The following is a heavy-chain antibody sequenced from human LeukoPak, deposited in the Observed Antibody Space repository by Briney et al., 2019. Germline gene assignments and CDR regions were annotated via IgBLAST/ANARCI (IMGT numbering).Heavy chain of an antibody. V-gene: IGHV3-64D*06. CDR2: ISSNGDNT. Sequence: GGSLRLSCSASGFPFNTYAIDWVRQAPGKGLEYVAGISSNGDNTDFADSAKGRFTISRDNSKSTLFLQMNSLRAEDTAVYFCTRDSALLGVAFDLWGQGTVVTVSS. D-gene: IGHD2-15*01. CDR3: TRDSALLGVAFDL. J-gene: IGHJ3*01. CDR1: GFPFNTYA.